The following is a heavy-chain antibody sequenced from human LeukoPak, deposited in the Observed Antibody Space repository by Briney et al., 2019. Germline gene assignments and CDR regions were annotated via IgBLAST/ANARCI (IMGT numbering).Heavy chain of an antibody. CDR1: GDSVSRNDAG. D-gene: IGHD1-26*01. CDR2: IYYRSQWYG. Sequence: SQTLSLTCAISGDSVSRNDAGWNWIRQSPWRGLEWLGRIYYRSQWYGDDAPSVKGRITINPDTAKNQFSLQLNSVTPEDTAVYYCARDLRSYQFDPWGQGTLVTVSS. V-gene: IGHV6-1*01. CDR3: ARDLRSYQFDP. J-gene: IGHJ5*02.